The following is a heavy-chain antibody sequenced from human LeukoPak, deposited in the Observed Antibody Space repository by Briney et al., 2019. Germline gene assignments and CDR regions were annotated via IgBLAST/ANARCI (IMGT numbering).Heavy chain of an antibody. CDR2: IKSKTDGGTT. D-gene: IGHD6-19*01. Sequence: GGSLRLSCAASGFTFSNAWRSWVRQAPGKGLEWVGRIKSKTDGGTTDYAAPVKGRFTISRDDSKNTLYLQMNSLKTEDTAAYYCTTLGIAVAEDYYYYMDVWGKGTTVTVSS. V-gene: IGHV3-15*01. CDR3: TTLGIAVAEDYYYYMDV. CDR1: GFTFSNAW. J-gene: IGHJ6*03.